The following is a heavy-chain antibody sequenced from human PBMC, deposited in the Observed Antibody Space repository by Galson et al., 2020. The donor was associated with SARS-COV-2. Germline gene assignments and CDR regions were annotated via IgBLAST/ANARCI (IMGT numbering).Heavy chain of an antibody. CDR2: INHSGSA. V-gene: IGHV4-34*01. CDR3: ARGRIGVVPAPILGPGPYYGYYAMDG. CDR1: VGSFSGFS. J-gene: IGHJ6*02. D-gene: IGHD2-2*01. Sequence: SQTLSLTCAVYVGSFSGFSWSWVRQSPGKGLEWIGEINHSGSANYNPSLKSRVTISVDTSKNQFSLKLTSVTAAETGVYFCARGRIGVVPAPILGPGPYYGYYAMDGWGQGTPVTVSS.